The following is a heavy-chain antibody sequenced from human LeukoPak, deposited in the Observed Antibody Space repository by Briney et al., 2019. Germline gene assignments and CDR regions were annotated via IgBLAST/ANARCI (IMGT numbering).Heavy chain of an antibody. CDR1: GGSISSYY. J-gene: IGHJ4*02. CDR2: IYYSGTT. V-gene: IGHV4-59*01. CDR3: ARDLPYDLLTRWKGSFDY. Sequence: PSETLSLTCTVSGGSISSYYWSWIRQPPGKGLEWIGYIYYSGTTNYNPSLKSRVTISVDTSKNQFSLKLSSVTAADTAVYYCARDLPYDLLTRWKGSFDYWGQGTLVTVSS. D-gene: IGHD3-9*01.